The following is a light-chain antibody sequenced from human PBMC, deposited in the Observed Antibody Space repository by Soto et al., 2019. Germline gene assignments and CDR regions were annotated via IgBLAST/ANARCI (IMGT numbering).Light chain of an antibody. CDR2: AAS. CDR3: QQLNSYPFLT. Sequence: DIQLTQSPSFLSASVGDRVTITCRASQGISRYLAWYQHKPGKAPKLMIYAASTLQSGVQTRFSGSGSGTAFTLTISSLQPEDFATYSCQQLNSYPFLTFGGGTKVEIK. V-gene: IGKV1-9*01. CDR1: QGISRY. J-gene: IGKJ4*01.